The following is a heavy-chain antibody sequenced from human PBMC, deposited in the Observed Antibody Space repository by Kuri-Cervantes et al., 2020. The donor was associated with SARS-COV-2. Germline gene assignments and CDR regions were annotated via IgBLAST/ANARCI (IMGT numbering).Heavy chain of an antibody. Sequence: GESLKISCAASGFTFNSYTMHWVRQAPGKGLEWVAVISYDGSNKYYGDSVKGRFTISRDNSKNTLYLQMNSLRGEDTAVYYCARDCGDCYNDDAFDIWGQGTMVTVSS. CDR2: ISYDGSNK. CDR1: GFTFNSYT. D-gene: IGHD2-21*02. V-gene: IGHV3-30*01. J-gene: IGHJ3*02. CDR3: ARDCGDCYNDDAFDI.